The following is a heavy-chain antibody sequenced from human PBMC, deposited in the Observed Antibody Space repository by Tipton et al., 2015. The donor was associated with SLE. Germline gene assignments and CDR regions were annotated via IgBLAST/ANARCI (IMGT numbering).Heavy chain of an antibody. CDR3: ARSSDILTGPDN. Sequence: TLSLTCTVSGGSISSCDYYWSWIRQPPGKGLEWIGYVYYSGTTYSNPSLKSRVSISVDTSKIKFLLNVRSVTAADTAVYYCARSSDILTGPDNWGPGALVTVSS. V-gene: IGHV4-30-4*01. CDR1: GGSISSCDYY. D-gene: IGHD3-9*01. J-gene: IGHJ4*02. CDR2: VYYSGTT.